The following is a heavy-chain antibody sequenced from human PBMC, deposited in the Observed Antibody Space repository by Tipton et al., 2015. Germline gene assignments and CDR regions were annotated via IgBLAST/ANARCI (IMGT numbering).Heavy chain of an antibody. V-gene: IGHV4-59*12. Sequence: TLSLTCTVSGGSISSYYWGWIRQPPGKGLEWMGNVHYSGSTFYNSSLKSRVTISVDTSKSQFSLTVHSVTAADTAMYYCARARGRHGGLFDSWGQGTLVAVSS. CDR2: VHYSGST. CDR3: ARARGRHGGLFDS. CDR1: GGSISSYY. J-gene: IGHJ4*02. D-gene: IGHD4-23*01.